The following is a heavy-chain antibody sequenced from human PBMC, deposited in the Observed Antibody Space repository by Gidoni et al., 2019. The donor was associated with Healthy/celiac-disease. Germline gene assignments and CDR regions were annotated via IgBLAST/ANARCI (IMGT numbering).Heavy chain of an antibody. D-gene: IGHD2-21*02. CDR2: ISAYNGNT. CDR1: GYTFTRNG. CDR3: ARDGAYCGGDCNPGWDYYFYGMDV. J-gene: IGHJ6*02. V-gene: IGHV1-18*04. Sequence: QVQLVQSGAAVKTPGASVKVSCQSSGYTFTRNGIRWVRQAPRQGLEGIGWISAYNGNTNDARKLQGRVTMTTDTSTSTAYMALRSLGSDDTAVYYCARDGAYCGGDCNPGWDYYFYGMDVWGQGTTVTVSS.